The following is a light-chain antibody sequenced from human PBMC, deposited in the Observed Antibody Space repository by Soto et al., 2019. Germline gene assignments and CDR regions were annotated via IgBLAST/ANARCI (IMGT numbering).Light chain of an antibody. CDR2: EVS. Sequence: QSALTQPPSASGSPGQSVTISCTGTSSDVGAYKYVSWYQQYPGKAPKLMIYEVSKRPSGVPDRFSGSESGNTASLTVSGLQAEDEADYYCTSYVGSNIWVFGGGTKLTVL. CDR1: SSDVGAYKY. J-gene: IGLJ3*02. CDR3: TSYVGSNIWV. V-gene: IGLV2-8*01.